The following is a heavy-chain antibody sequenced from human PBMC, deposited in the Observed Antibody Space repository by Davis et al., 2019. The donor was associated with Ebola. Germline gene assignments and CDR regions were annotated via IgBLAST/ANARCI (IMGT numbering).Heavy chain of an antibody. D-gene: IGHD6-13*01. J-gene: IGHJ4*02. V-gene: IGHV4-31*03. CDR3: ARDSVAAGIFDY. Sequence: PSETLSLTCTVSGGSISSGDYYWTWIRQYPGKGLEWIGYIYYSGRTHHNPSLKSRLTISIDTSENQFSLKLRSVTAADTAVYYCARDSVAAGIFDYWGQGTLVTVSS. CDR1: GGSISSGDYY. CDR2: IYYSGRT.